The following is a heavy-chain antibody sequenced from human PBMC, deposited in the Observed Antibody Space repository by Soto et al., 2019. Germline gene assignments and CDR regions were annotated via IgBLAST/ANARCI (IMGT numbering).Heavy chain of an antibody. CDR2: ISYDGSNK. V-gene: IGHV3-30*03. CDR1: GFTFSSYG. CDR3: ARYYYDSSGYYYVFDY. Sequence: GGSLRLSCAASGFTFSSYGMHWVRQAPGKGLEWVAVISYDGSNKYYADSVKGRFTISRDNSKNTLYLQMNSLRAEDTAVYYCARYYYDSSGYYYVFDYWGQGTLVTVSS. D-gene: IGHD3-22*01. J-gene: IGHJ4*02.